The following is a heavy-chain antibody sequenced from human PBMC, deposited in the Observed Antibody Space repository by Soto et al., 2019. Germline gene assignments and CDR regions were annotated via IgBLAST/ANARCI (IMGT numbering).Heavy chain of an antibody. Sequence: QVQLVESGGGVVQPGRSLRLSCAASGFTFSSYGMHWVRQAPGKGLEWVAVISYDGSNKYYADSVKGRFTISRDNSKNTLYLQRNSLRAEDTAVYYCARANDYGLFDYWGQGTLVTVSS. D-gene: IGHD4-17*01. J-gene: IGHJ4*02. CDR3: ARANDYGLFDY. CDR1: GFTFSSYG. CDR2: ISYDGSNK. V-gene: IGHV3-30*03.